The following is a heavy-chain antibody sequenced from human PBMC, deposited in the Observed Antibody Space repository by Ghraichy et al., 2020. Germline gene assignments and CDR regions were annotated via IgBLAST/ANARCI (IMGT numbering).Heavy chain of an antibody. CDR3: ARTHNDFWSGYSANFDY. CDR2: ISYDGNNK. J-gene: IGHJ4*02. CDR1: GFTFTSYA. Sequence: GSLRLSCSASGFTFTSYAIHWVRQAPGKGLEWVAVISYDGNNKYYADSVKGRFTISRDNSKTTLYLQMNSLRAEDTALYYCARTHNDFWSGYSANFDYWGQGTLVTVSS. D-gene: IGHD3-3*01. V-gene: IGHV3-30-3*01.